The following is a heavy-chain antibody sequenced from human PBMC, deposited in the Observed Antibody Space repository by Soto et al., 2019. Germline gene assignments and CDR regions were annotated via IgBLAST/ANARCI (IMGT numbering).Heavy chain of an antibody. V-gene: IGHV1-2*02. Sequence: QVQPVQSGAEVKKPGASVKISCKASGHTFTGYYIHWVRQSPGQGLEWMGWINHNSGGTDYGQKFQGRVTMTRDTSISTVVMVLTSLRSADTAVYDGAGGKAIDAEIYTWLEPWGQGTLVTVSS. CDR3: AGGKAIDAEIYTWLEP. J-gene: IGHJ5*02. CDR1: GHTFTGYY. CDR2: INHNSGGT. D-gene: IGHD2-2*01.